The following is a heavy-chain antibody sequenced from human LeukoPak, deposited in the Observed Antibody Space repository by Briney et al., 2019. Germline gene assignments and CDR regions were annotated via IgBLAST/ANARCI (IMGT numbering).Heavy chain of an antibody. CDR1: GYTFRSYW. CDR3: ARREIQQLVPAIYVDY. D-gene: IGHD6-13*01. CDR2: IKHDGSEK. J-gene: IGHJ4*02. V-gene: IGHV3-7*01. Sequence: PGGSLRLSCAASGYTFRSYWMSWVRQAPGKGLEWVANIKHDGSEKYYVESVKGRFTVSRDNAKKSVYLQMNSLRAEDTAVYYCARREIQQLVPAIYVDYWGQGTLVTVSS.